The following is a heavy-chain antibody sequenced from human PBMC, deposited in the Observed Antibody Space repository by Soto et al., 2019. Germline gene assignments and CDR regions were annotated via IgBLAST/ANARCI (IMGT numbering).Heavy chain of an antibody. D-gene: IGHD3-22*01. J-gene: IGHJ4*02. V-gene: IGHV3-21*01. Sequence: EVQLVESGGGLVKPGGSLRLSCAASGFTFSDYSMNWVRQAPGKGLEWVSSITSSSSYIYYADSLKGRFTISRDNAKNSLYLRMNSLRAEDTALNFCASQPRDNSGYWYSFDYWGPGARVTVSS. CDR3: ASQPRDNSGYWYSFDY. CDR2: ITSSSSYI. CDR1: GFTFSDYS.